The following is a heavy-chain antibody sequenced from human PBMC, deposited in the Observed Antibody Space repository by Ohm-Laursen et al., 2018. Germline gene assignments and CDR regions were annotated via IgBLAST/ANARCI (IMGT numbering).Heavy chain of an antibody. CDR1: GGSISSYY. V-gene: IGHV4-59*01. CDR2: ISYSGST. Sequence: SETLSLTCTVSGGSISSYYWSWIRQPPGKGLEWIGYISYSGSTNYNPSLKSRVTISVDTSKNQFSLKLSSVTAADTAVYYCARRDVAIVVVTFDPWGQGILVTVSS. D-gene: IGHD3-22*01. CDR3: ARRDVAIVVVTFDP. J-gene: IGHJ5*02.